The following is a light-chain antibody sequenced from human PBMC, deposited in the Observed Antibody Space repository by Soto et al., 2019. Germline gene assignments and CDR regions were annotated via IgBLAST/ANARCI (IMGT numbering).Light chain of an antibody. CDR1: QSISSY. V-gene: IGKV1-39*01. J-gene: IGKJ2*01. Sequence: DIQMTQSPSSLSASVGDRVTITCRASQSISSYLNWYQQKPGKAPKLLIYAASSLQSGVPSRFSGSGSGTDFTLTISSLQPDDFATDYCQQSYSTPRYTFGQGTKLEIK. CDR3: QQSYSTPRYT. CDR2: AAS.